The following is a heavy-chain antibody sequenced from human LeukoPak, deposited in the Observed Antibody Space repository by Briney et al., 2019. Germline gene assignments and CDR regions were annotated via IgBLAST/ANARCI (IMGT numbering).Heavy chain of an antibody. V-gene: IGHV3-21*01. D-gene: IGHD1-26*01. Sequence: GGSLRLSGAASGFTFSSYSMNWVRQAPGKGLEWFSSISSSSSYIYYADSVKGRFTISRDNAKNSLYLQMNSLRAEDTAVYYCARGRELLDGMDVWGQGTTVTVSS. CDR2: ISSSSSYI. CDR3: ARGRELLDGMDV. CDR1: GFTFSSYS. J-gene: IGHJ6*02.